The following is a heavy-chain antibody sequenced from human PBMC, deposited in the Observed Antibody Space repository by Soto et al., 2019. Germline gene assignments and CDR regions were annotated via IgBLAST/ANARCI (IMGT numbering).Heavy chain of an antibody. J-gene: IGHJ4*02. V-gene: IGHV3-30*03. CDR1: GFTFSSYG. Sequence: QVQLVESGGGVVQPGRSLRLSCAASGFTFSSYGMHWVRQAPGKGLEWVAVISYDGSNKYYADSVKGRFTISRDNXXTXLXLXXXXXXXXXXXXXYCXXXXXDXXGWSRFDYWGQGTLVTVSS. CDR2: ISYDGSNK. D-gene: IGHD3-22*01. CDR3: XXXXXDXXGWSRFDY.